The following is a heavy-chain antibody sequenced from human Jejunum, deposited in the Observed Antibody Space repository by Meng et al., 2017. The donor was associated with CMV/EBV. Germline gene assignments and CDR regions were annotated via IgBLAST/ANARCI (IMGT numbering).Heavy chain of an antibody. J-gene: IGHJ6*02. CDR3: ARDAVFGVVTYYYGMDV. V-gene: IGHV3-21*01. D-gene: IGHD3-3*01. CDR2: ISGISSHI. CDR1: FSSYS. Sequence: FSSYSMNWVRQAPGKGLEWVSSISGISSHIYYADSVKGRFTISRDNAKNSLYLQMNSLRAEDTAVYYCARDAVFGVVTYYYGMDVWSQGTTVTVSS.